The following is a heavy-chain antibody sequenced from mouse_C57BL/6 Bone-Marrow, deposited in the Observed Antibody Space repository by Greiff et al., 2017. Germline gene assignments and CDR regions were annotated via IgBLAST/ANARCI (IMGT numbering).Heavy chain of an antibody. J-gene: IGHJ4*01. CDR2: ISDGGSYT. CDR1: GFTFSSYA. Sequence: EVQRVESGGGLVKPGGSLKLSCAASGFTFSSYAMSWVRQTPEKRLEWVATISDGGSYTYYPDNVKGRFTISRDNAKNNLYLQMSHLKSEDTAMYYCAGDSKGDMDYWGQGTSVTVSS. CDR3: AGDSKGDMDY. D-gene: IGHD2-5*01. V-gene: IGHV5-4*01.